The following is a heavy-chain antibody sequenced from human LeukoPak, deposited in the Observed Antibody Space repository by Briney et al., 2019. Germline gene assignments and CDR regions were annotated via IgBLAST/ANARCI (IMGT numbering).Heavy chain of an antibody. CDR3: ARGGIGYCTSSSCYFDS. CDR2: TYYRSKWYN. J-gene: IGHJ4*02. CDR1: GDSVSTNSAA. D-gene: IGHD2-2*01. V-gene: IGHV6-1*01. Sequence: SQTLSLTCAISGDSVSTNSAAWNWIRQSPSRGLEWLGRTYYRSKWYNDYAVSVRSRITINPDTSKNHFSLQLNSVTPEDTAVYYCARGGIGYCTSSSCYFDSWGQETLVTVSS.